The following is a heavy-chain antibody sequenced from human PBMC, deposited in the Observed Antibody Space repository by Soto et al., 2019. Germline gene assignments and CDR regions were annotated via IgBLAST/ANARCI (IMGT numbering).Heavy chain of an antibody. CDR2: ISAYNGNT. V-gene: IGHV1-18*01. CDR1: GYTFTNFG. Sequence: QVQLVQSGAEVKKPGASVKVSCKASGYTFTNFGISWVRQAPGQGLEWMGWISAYNGNTNYAQKFQGRVTRTTDTSTSTAYMEVRSLRLDDTAVYCCARGGPPLDYWGQGTLVTVSA. CDR3: ARGGPPLDY. D-gene: IGHD3-16*01. J-gene: IGHJ4*02.